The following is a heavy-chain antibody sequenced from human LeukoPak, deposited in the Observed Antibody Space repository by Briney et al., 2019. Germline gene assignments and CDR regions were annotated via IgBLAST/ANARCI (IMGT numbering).Heavy chain of an antibody. CDR3: ATKTYYDFWSGYSTELYYFDY. CDR1: GFTFSSYV. Sequence: GGSLRLSCAASGFTFSSYVMSWVRQAPGKGLEWVSAISGSGGSTYYADSVKGRFTISRDNSKNTLYLQMNSLRVEDTAVYYCATKTYYDFWSGYSTELYYFDYWGQGTLVTVSS. CDR2: ISGSGGST. D-gene: IGHD3-3*01. V-gene: IGHV3-23*01. J-gene: IGHJ4*02.